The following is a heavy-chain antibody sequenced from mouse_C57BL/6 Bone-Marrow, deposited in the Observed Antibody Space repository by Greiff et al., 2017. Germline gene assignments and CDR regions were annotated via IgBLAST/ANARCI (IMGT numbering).Heavy chain of an antibody. V-gene: IGHV1-59*01. Sequence: VQLQQPGAELVRPGTSVKLSCKASGYTFTSYWMHWVKQRPGQGLEWIGVIDPSDSYTNYNQKFKGKATLTVDTSSSTAYMQLSSLTSEDSAVXYCARDGYDADYWGQGTTLTVSS. CDR2: IDPSDSYT. D-gene: IGHD2-2*01. J-gene: IGHJ2*01. CDR3: ARDGYDADY. CDR1: GYTFTSYW.